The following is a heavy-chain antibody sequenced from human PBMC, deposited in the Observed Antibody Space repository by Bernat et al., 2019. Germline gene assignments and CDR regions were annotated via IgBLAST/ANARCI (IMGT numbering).Heavy chain of an antibody. CDR1: GYTFTGYY. CDR3: ARGASLFLWFGGPYYSYGMDV. Sequence: VQLVQSGAEVKKPGASVKVSCKASGYTFTGYYMHWVRQAPGQGLEWMGWINPNSGGTNYAQKFQGWVTMTRDTSISPAYMELSRLRSDDTAVYYCARGASLFLWFGGPYYSYGMDVWGQGTTVTVSS. D-gene: IGHD3-10*01. CDR2: INPNSGGT. V-gene: IGHV1-2*04. J-gene: IGHJ6*02.